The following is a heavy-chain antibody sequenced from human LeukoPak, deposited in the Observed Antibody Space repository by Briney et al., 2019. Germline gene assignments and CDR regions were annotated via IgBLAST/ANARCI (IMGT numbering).Heavy chain of an antibody. CDR1: GGSISSYH. CDR3: ARGPGTSGYFGHRFDP. Sequence: SETLSLTCTVSGGSISSYHWSWIRQPPGKGLEWIGYIYYSGSTNYNPSLKSRVTISVDTSKNQFSLRLNFVTAADTAVYYCARGPGTSGYFGHRFDPWGQGTLVTVSS. V-gene: IGHV4-59*01. D-gene: IGHD5-12*01. CDR2: IYYSGST. J-gene: IGHJ5*02.